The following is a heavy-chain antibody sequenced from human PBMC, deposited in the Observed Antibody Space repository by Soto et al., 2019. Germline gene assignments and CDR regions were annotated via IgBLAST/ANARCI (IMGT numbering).Heavy chain of an antibody. Sequence: GGSLRLSCAASGFTFSSYGMHWVRQAPGKGLERVAVISYDGSNKYYADSVKGRFTISRDNSKNTLYLQMNSLRAEDTAVFYCAKAMGGYYYDSSGYSSYYGMDVWGQGTTVTVSS. J-gene: IGHJ6*02. V-gene: IGHV3-30*18. D-gene: IGHD3-22*01. CDR1: GFTFSSYG. CDR3: AKAMGGYYYDSSGYSSYYGMDV. CDR2: ISYDGSNK.